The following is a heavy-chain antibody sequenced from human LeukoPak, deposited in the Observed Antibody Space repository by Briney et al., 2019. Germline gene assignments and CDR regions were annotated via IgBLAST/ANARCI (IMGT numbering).Heavy chain of an antibody. CDR2: IKSKTDGGTT. CDR1: GFTFSNAW. CDR3: TTDLSYDLYYLDY. Sequence: GGSLRLSCAASGFTFSNAWMSWVRQAPGKGLEWVGRIKSKTDGGTTDYAAPVKGRFTISRDDSKNTLHLQMNSLKTEDTAVYYCTTDLSYDLYYLDYWGQGTLVTVSS. D-gene: IGHD5-12*01. V-gene: IGHV3-15*01. J-gene: IGHJ4*02.